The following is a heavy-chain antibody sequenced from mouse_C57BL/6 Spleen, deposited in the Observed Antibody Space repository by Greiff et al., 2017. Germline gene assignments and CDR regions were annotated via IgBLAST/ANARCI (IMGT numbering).Heavy chain of an antibody. D-gene: IGHD1-1*01. CDR3: ARRGTYYGSSYGDAMDY. Sequence: VQLPQPGTELVKPGASVKLSCKASGYTFTSYWMHWVNQRPGQGLEWIGNINPSNGGTNSNEKFKSKATLTVDKSSSTAYMQLSSLTSEDSAVYYCARRGTYYGSSYGDAMDYWGQGTSVTVSS. CDR1: GYTFTSYW. J-gene: IGHJ4*01. V-gene: IGHV1-53*01. CDR2: INPSNGGT.